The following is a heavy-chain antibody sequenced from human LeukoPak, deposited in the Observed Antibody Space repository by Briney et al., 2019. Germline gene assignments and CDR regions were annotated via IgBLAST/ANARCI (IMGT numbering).Heavy chain of an antibody. Sequence: GASVKVSCKASGGTFSSYAISWVRQAPGQGLEWMGGIIPIFGTANYAQKCQGRVTITTDESTSTAYMELSSLRSEDTAVYYCARVGPDDYSNDYNWFDPWGQGTLVTVSS. CDR2: IIPIFGTA. CDR1: GGTFSSYA. CDR3: ARVGPDDYSNDYNWFDP. D-gene: IGHD4-11*01. V-gene: IGHV1-69*05. J-gene: IGHJ5*02.